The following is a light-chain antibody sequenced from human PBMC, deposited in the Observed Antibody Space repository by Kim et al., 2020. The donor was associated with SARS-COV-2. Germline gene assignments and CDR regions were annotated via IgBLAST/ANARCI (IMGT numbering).Light chain of an antibody. CDR2: RGS. CDR1: SSNLGRNY. CDR3: AAWDDSLSAYV. J-gene: IGLJ1*01. V-gene: IGLV1-47*01. Sequence: GQRVTISGSGGSSNLGRNYLYWYQHVPGAAPKLLIYRGSNRPSGVPDRFAGSKSDNSASLVISGLRSEDEADYYCAAWDDSLSAYVFGTGTKVTVL.